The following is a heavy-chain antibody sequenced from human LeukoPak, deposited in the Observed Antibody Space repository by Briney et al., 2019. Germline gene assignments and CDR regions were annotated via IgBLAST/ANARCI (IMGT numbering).Heavy chain of an antibody. CDR3: ARGYDYGDYVGDFDY. CDR2: ITTYNGNT. Sequence: ASVKVSCKASGYTFTSYPISWVRQAPGQGLEWMGWITTYNGNTKYAQKLQGRVTMTTDTSTSTVYMDLRGLGSDDTAVYYCARGYDYGDYVGDFDYWGQGTLVTVSS. V-gene: IGHV1-18*01. CDR1: GYTFTSYP. D-gene: IGHD4-17*01. J-gene: IGHJ4*02.